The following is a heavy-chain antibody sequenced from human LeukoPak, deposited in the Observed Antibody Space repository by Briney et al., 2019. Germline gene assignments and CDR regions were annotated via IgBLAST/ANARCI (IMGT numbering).Heavy chain of an antibody. Sequence: GGSLRLSCAASGFTFTNYWMSWFRQAPGKGLEWVANIKEDGSEIYYVDSVKGRFTVSRDNAKNSLYLQMNSLRAEDTAVYYCGRATFFIRGGVWGKGTTVTV. CDR3: GRATFFIRGGV. D-gene: IGHD3-10*01. CDR2: IKEDGSEI. CDR1: GFTFTNYW. V-gene: IGHV3-7*04. J-gene: IGHJ6*03.